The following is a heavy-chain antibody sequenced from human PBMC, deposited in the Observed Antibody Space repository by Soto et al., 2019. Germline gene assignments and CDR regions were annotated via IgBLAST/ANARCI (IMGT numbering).Heavy chain of an antibody. J-gene: IGHJ5*02. D-gene: IGHD5-12*01. CDR1: GFSFSTYD. CDR2: IGTLFDT. CDR3: MRGRSTNYDSSPPPRFDH. V-gene: IGHV3-13*01. Sequence: EVQLEASGGGSLRPGGSLSLSCAASGFSFSTYDLHWVRQGRGKGLEWVSGIGTLFDTYYADSVMGRFTISRENAWNSFYLQMDYLQVDDTAIYYRMRGRSTNYDSSPPPRFDHWGQGTLVTVSS.